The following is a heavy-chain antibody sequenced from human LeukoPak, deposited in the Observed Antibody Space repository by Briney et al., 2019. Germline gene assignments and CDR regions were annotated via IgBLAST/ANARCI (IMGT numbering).Heavy chain of an antibody. J-gene: IGHJ3*02. D-gene: IGHD7-27*01. CDR2: ITSTSSSI. CDR1: GFTFSSYG. V-gene: IGHV3-48*01. CDR3: ARLTGDAFDI. Sequence: PGGSLRLSCAASGFTFSSYGMSWVRQAPGKGLEWISYITSTSSSIYYAGSVKGRFTISRDNAKNSLYLQMNSLRVEDTAVFYCARLTGDAFDIWGQGTMLTVSS.